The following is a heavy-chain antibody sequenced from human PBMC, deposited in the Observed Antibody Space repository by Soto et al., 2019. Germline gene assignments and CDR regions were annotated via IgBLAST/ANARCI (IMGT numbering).Heavy chain of an antibody. CDR2: IYYSGST. D-gene: IGHD2-15*01. CDR3: ARVGYCSGGSCHNYYFDY. J-gene: IGHJ4*02. Sequence: PSETLSLTCTVSGGSISSGGYYLRWIRQLPGQGLEWLGYIYYSGSTYYNPSLKSRVTISVDTSKNQFSLKLSSVTAADTAVYYCARVGYCSGGSCHNYYFDYWGQGTLVTVSS. V-gene: IGHV4-31*03. CDR1: GGSISSGGYY.